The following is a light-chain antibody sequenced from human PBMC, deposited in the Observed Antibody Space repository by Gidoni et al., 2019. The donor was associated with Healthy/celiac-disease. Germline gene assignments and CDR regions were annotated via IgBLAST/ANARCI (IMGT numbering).Light chain of an antibody. Sequence: SYVLTQSPSVSVAPGKTARITRGGNNIGSKSVHWYQQKPGQAPVLVVYDDSDRPSGIPERFSGSNSGNTATLTISRVEAGDEADYYCQVWDSSSDPYVVFGGGTKLTVL. CDR3: QVWDSSSDPYVV. CDR1: NIGSKS. CDR2: DDS. J-gene: IGLJ2*01. V-gene: IGLV3-21*03.